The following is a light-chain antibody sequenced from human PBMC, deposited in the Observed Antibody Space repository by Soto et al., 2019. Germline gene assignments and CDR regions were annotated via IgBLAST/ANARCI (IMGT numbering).Light chain of an antibody. V-gene: IGKV3-20*01. CDR3: HRYGSSPT. CDR2: GAS. J-gene: IGKJ2*01. CDR1: QSGSGDY. Sequence: EVVLTQSPDILSLSPGERASLSCRASQSGSGDYVAWYQQKPGQAPGLLIHGASNRDTGIPDRFSGSGSGTAFTLTISRLEPEDFAVYFCHRYGSSPTFGQGTRLEIK.